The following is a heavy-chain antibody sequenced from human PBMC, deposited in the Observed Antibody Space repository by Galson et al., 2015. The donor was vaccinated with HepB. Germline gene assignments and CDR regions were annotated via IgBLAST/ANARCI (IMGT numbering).Heavy chain of an antibody. V-gene: IGHV2-70*11. D-gene: IGHD3-22*01. Sequence: PALVKPTQTLTLTCAFSGFSLSTSGMCVSWIRQPPGKALEWLARIDWDDDKYYSTSLKTRLTITKDTSKNQVVLTMTNMDPVDTATYYCAHGGRRNYYDSSGYYFRAFDIWGQGTMVTVSS. J-gene: IGHJ3*02. CDR3: AHGGRRNYYDSSGYYFRAFDI. CDR1: GFSLSTSGMC. CDR2: IDWDDDK.